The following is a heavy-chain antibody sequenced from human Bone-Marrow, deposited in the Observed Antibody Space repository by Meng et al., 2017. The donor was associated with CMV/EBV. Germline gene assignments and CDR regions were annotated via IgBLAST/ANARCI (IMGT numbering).Heavy chain of an antibody. Sequence: GGSLRLSCIVSGGPIVSGGYYWGWVRQSPGKGLEWVPSISSSSSYIYYADSVKGRFTISRDNAKNSLYLQMNSLRAEDTAVYYCARRGDSSGYYYVDYWGQGTLVTVSS. V-gene: IGHV3-21*01. D-gene: IGHD3-22*01. CDR2: ISSSSSYI. J-gene: IGHJ4*02. CDR3: ARRGDSSGYYYVDY. CDR1: GGPIVSGGYY.